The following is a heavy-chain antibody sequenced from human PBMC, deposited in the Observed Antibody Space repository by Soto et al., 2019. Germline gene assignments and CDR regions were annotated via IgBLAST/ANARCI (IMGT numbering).Heavy chain of an antibody. CDR2: VKSKVDGETI. CDR3: AADLPDWGAYAFDY. Sequence: EVQLVESGGGLVEPGGSLRLSCAASGFTFNGAWMNWVRQGPGKGLEWGGRVKSKVDGETIDYAAPVKGRFTISRDDSRNTVYLQMNSLTTEDTAMYYCAADLPDWGAYAFDYWGQGALVTVSS. J-gene: IGHJ4*02. V-gene: IGHV3-15*07. D-gene: IGHD3-16*01. CDR1: GFTFNGAW.